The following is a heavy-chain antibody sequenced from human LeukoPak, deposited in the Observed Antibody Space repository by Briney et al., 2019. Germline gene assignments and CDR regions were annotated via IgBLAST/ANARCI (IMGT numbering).Heavy chain of an antibody. CDR3: ARDPLEWLVLPKAFDI. CDR1: GYTFTTYG. J-gene: IGHJ3*02. Sequence: ASVKVSCKASGYTFTTYGITWVRQAPGQGLEWMGWISTYNGNTNYAQKLQDRVTMTTDTSTSTAYMELSRLRSDDTAVYYCARDPLEWLVLPKAFDIWGQGAMVTVSS. CDR2: ISTYNGNT. V-gene: IGHV1-18*01. D-gene: IGHD3-3*01.